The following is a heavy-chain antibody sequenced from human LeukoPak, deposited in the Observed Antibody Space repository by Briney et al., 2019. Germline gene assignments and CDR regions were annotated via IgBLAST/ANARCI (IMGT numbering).Heavy chain of an antibody. D-gene: IGHD6-13*01. Sequence: SETLSLTCTVSGGSISSSSYYWGWIRQPPGKGLEWIASIYYSGSTYYNPSLKSRVTISVDTSKNQFSLKLSSVTAADTAVYYCARDSGYSSSWYNWFDPWGQGTLVTVSS. V-gene: IGHV4-39*07. CDR3: ARDSGYSSSWYNWFDP. CDR1: GGSISSSSYY. CDR2: IYYSGST. J-gene: IGHJ5*02.